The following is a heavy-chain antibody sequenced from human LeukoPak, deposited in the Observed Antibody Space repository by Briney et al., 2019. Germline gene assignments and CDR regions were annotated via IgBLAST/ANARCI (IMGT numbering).Heavy chain of an antibody. CDR2: IYHSGST. CDR1: GYSINSSYY. Sequence: SETLSLTCTVSGYSINSSYYWGWIRQPPGKGREGIAIIYHSGSTYYNPSLKSRVTISVDTSKNQFSLNLSSVTAADTAVYYCARSDGYSYGLFDYWGQGTLVTVSS. D-gene: IGHD5-18*01. CDR3: ARSDGYSYGLFDY. V-gene: IGHV4-38-2*02. J-gene: IGHJ4*02.